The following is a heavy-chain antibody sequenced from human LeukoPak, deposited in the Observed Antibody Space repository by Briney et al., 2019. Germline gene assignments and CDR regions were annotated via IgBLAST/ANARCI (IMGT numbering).Heavy chain of an antibody. CDR1: GFTFSTYS. Sequence: GGSLRLSCAASGFTFSTYSINWVRQAPGKGLEWVSYISSFSSTTYYADSVKGRFTISRDNSENTLYLQMNSLRAEDTAVYYCARSGSGWYVGCFDYWGQGTLVTVSS. CDR3: ARSGSGWYVGCFDY. J-gene: IGHJ4*02. CDR2: ISSFSSTT. V-gene: IGHV3-48*01. D-gene: IGHD6-19*01.